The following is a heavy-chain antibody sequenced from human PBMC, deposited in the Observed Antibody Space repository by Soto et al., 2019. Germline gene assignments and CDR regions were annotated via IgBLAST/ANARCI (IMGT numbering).Heavy chain of an antibody. Sequence: EVQLLESGGGLVQPGGSLRLSCAASGFTFSSYAMSWVRQAPGKGLEWVSAISGSGGSTYYADSVKGRFTISRDNSKNTLYLQMNSLRAEDTAVYYCANRPQGGTTPPDYWGQGTLVTVSS. CDR2: ISGSGGST. CDR1: GFTFSSYA. V-gene: IGHV3-23*01. J-gene: IGHJ4*02. D-gene: IGHD1-7*01. CDR3: ANRPQGGTTPPDY.